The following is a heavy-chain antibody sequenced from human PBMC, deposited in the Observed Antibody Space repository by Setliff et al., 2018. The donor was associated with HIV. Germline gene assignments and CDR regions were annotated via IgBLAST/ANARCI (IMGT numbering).Heavy chain of an antibody. D-gene: IGHD6-13*01. CDR3: ARVPTSSWYVTTQRTKEYFHH. J-gene: IGHJ1*01. Sequence: SETLSLTCTVSGGSISSYYWSWIRQPPGKRLEWIGHINYSGTTNYNPSLKSRVTISVDTSKNQISLRLSSVTAADTAIYYCARVPTSSWYVTTQRTKEYFHHWGQGTLVTVSS. CDR1: GGSISSYY. CDR2: INYSGTT. V-gene: IGHV4-59*12.